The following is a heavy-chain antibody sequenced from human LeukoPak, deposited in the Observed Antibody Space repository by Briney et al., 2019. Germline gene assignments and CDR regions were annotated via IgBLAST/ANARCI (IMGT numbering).Heavy chain of an antibody. CDR2: INHSGST. CDR3: ARGLPYTYGSGSYYLDY. CDR1: GGSFSGYY. D-gene: IGHD3-10*01. J-gene: IGHJ4*02. V-gene: IGHV4-34*01. Sequence: SETLSLTCAVYGGSFSGYYWSWIRQPPGKGLEWIGEINHSGSTNYNPSLKSRVTISVDTSKNQFSLKLSSVTAADTAVYYCARGLPYTYGSGSYYLDYWGQGTLVTVSS.